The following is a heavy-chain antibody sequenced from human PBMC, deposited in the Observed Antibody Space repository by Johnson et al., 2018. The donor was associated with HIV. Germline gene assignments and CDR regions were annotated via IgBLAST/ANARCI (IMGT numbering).Heavy chain of an antibody. D-gene: IGHD3-9*01. V-gene: IGHV3-74*01. CDR1: GFTFNNYW. J-gene: IGHJ3*02. Sequence: VQLVESGGGLGQPGGSLRLSCVDSGFTFNNYWMHWVRQAPGKGPVWVSRINSDGSTTDYADSVKGRFTISRDNAKNTLYLQMNSLRVEDTAVYYCVRSNGRLAACDIWGQGTMVTVSS. CDR2: INSDGSTT. CDR3: VRSNGRLAACDI.